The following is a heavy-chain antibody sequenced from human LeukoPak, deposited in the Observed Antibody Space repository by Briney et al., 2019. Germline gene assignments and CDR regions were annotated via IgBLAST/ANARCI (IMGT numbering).Heavy chain of an antibody. V-gene: IGHV5-51*01. J-gene: IGHJ6*02. CDR3: ARPRYYYHSSGYAYYYGMDV. CDR1: GYSFTSYW. D-gene: IGHD3-22*01. Sequence: GESLKISCKGSGYSFTSYWIGWVRQMPGKGLGWMGIIYPGDSDTRYSPSFQGQVTISADKSISTAYLQWSSLKASDTAMYYCARPRYYYHSSGYAYYYGMDVWGQGTTVTVSS. CDR2: IYPGDSDT.